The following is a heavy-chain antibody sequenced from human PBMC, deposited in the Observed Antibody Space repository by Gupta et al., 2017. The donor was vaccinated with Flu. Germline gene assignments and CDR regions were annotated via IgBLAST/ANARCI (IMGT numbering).Heavy chain of an antibody. D-gene: IGHD3-3*01. Sequence: GSVSGYYWSGIRQSPGKGLEWIGEINHSGDTNYNPSLKSRVTISVDTSKSQFSLNLTSVTAADTAVYYCARLRPLLRFLAAWGQGTLVTVSS. CDR3: ARLRPLLRFLAA. J-gene: IGHJ5*02. CDR2: INHSGDT. V-gene: IGHV4-34*01. CDR1: GSVSGYY.